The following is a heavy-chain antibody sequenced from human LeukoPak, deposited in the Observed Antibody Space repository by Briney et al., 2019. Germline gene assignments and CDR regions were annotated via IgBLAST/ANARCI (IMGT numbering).Heavy chain of an antibody. V-gene: IGHV4-4*07. CDR1: GASISSYY. D-gene: IGHD6-13*01. Sequence: PSETLSLTCTVSGASISSYYWSWIRQPAGKGLEWIGRIYTSGSTYYNPSLKSRVTISVDKSKNHFSLKLSSVTAADTAVYFCASDLIAAGGSTLGSWGQGTLVTVSS. CDR2: IYTSGST. CDR3: ASDLIAAGGSTLGS. J-gene: IGHJ5*02.